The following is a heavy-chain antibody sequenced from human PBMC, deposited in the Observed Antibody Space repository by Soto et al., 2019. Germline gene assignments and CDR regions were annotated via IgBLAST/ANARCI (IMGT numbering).Heavy chain of an antibody. CDR2: IVVGSGNT. D-gene: IGHD1-26*01. CDR1: GFTFTSSA. V-gene: IGHV1-58*01. CDR3: AADAWELLTSDP. Sequence: QMQLVQSGPEVKKPGTSVKVYCKASGFTFTSSAVQWVRQARGQRLEWIGWIVVGSGNTNYAQKFKERVTKTRDMYTSTGYIELSSLRSEDTAVYYCAADAWELLTSDPWGQGTLVTVFS. J-gene: IGHJ5*02.